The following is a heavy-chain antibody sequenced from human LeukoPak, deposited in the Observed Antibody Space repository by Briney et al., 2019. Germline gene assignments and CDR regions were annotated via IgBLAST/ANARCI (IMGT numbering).Heavy chain of an antibody. Sequence: TSETLSLTYAVYGGSFSGYYWSWIRQPPGKGLEWIGEINHSGSTNYNPSLKSRVTISVDTSKNQFSLKLSSVTAADTAVYYWARGSAFDYWGQGTLVTVSS. CDR3: ARGSAFDY. D-gene: IGHD3-10*01. CDR1: GGSFSGYY. CDR2: INHSGST. V-gene: IGHV4-34*01. J-gene: IGHJ4*02.